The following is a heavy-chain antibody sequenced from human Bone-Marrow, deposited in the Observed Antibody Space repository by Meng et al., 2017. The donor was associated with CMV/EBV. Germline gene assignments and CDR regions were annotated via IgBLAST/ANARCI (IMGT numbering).Heavy chain of an antibody. CDR2: IKSKTDGGTT. CDR1: GFTFSNAW. D-gene: IGHD3-9*01. J-gene: IGHJ4*02. CDR3: TTETYYDILTGGGAY. Sequence: GESLKISCAASGFTFSNAWMSWVRQAPGKGLEWVGRIKSKTDGGTTDYAAPVKGRFTISRDDSKNTLYLQMNSLKTEDTAVYYCTTETYYDILTGGGAYWGPGNRVHGAS. V-gene: IGHV3-15*01.